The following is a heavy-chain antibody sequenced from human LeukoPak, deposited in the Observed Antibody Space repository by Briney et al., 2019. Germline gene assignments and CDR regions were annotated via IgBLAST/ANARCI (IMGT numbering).Heavy chain of an antibody. D-gene: IGHD6-19*01. CDR2: VRGSGTDT. V-gene: IGHV3-23*01. J-gene: IGHJ4*02. Sequence: GGSLRLSCAASGFTFSTYAMSWVRQAPGKGLEWVSDVRGSGTDTYYADSVKGRFTISGDNSKNTLYLQMNSLRAEDTAVYYCARASIAVAGTDYWGQGTLVTVSS. CDR1: GFTFSTYA. CDR3: ARASIAVAGTDY.